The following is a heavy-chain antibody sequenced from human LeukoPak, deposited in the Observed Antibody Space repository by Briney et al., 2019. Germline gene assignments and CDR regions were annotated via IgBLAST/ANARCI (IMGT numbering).Heavy chain of an antibody. D-gene: IGHD3-16*02. CDR2: INHSGST. CDR3: ARVSRDRWDYYYYMDV. V-gene: IGHV4-34*01. Sequence: PSETLSLTCAVYGGSFSGYYWSWIRQPPGKGLEWIGEINHSGSTNYNPSLKSRVTTSVDTSKNQFSLKLSSVTAADTAVYYCARVSRDRWDYYYYMDVWGKGTTVTVSS. J-gene: IGHJ6*03. CDR1: GGSFSGYY.